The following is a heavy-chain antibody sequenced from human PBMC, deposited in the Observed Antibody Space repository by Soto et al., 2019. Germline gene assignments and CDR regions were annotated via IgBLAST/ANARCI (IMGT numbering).Heavy chain of an antibody. CDR2: ISGYNGNT. CDR3: ARDKGDCCGGGSSAGMDV. CDR1: GYSFSNFG. Sequence: QVQLVQSGAEVMTPGASVKVSCKASGYSFSNFGLTWVRQAPGQGLQWMGWISGYNGNTNSAEKCQGRVTMTPDTSRSTADMEGRSWTSDDTAGYYGARDKGDCCGGGSSAGMDVWGQGTTVTVSS. J-gene: IGHJ6*02. D-gene: IGHD2-21*01. V-gene: IGHV1-18*01.